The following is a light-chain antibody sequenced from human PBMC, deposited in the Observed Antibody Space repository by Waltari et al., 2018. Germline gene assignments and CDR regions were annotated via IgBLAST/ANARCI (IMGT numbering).Light chain of an antibody. J-gene: IGLJ2*01. CDR3: SSYTSSSTLV. CDR2: EVS. CDR1: SRDVGGYTS. Sequence: QSALTQPASVSGSPGQSITISCTGTSRDVGGYTSVAWYQQHPGKAPILMIYEVSNRPSGVSNRFSGSKSGNTASLTISGLQAEDEADYYCSSYTSSSTLVFGGGTKLTVL. V-gene: IGLV2-14*01.